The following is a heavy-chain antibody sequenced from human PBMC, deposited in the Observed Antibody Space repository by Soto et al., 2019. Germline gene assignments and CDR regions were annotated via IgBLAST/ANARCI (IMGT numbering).Heavy chain of an antibody. CDR2: IYHSGST. V-gene: IGHV4-4*02. D-gene: IGHD1-26*01. CDR1: GDSISSSNW. CDR3: ARHSGSYFRDY. J-gene: IGHJ4*02. Sequence: SETLSPTCAVSGDSISSSNWWRWVRQPTGKGLEWIGEIYHSGSTNYNPSLKSRVTISVDKSKNQFSLNLNSVTAADTAVYYCARHSGSYFRDYWGQGTLVTVSS.